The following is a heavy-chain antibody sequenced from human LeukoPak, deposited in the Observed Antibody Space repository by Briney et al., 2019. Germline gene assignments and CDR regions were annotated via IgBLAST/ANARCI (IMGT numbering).Heavy chain of an antibody. CDR3: ARGLSGNQWELPPDDAFDI. J-gene: IGHJ3*02. Sequence: GASVKVSCKASGYTFTGYYMHWVRQAPGQGLEWMGWINPNSGGTNYAQKFQGRVTMTRDTSISTAYMELSRLRSDDTAVYYCARGLSGNQWELPPDDAFDIWGQGTMVTVSS. D-gene: IGHD1-26*01. CDR1: GYTFTGYY. CDR2: INPNSGGT. V-gene: IGHV1-2*02.